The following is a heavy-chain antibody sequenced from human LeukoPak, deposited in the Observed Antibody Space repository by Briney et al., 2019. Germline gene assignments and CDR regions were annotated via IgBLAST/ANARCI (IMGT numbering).Heavy chain of an antibody. J-gene: IGHJ4*02. Sequence: SETLSLTCTVSGGSISSYYWSWIRQPPGKGLEWIGYIYYSGSTNYNPSLMSRVTILVDTSKNQFSLKLSSVTAADTALYYCARVTRAYNYGSDVWGQGTLVTVSS. CDR2: IYYSGST. CDR1: GGSISSYY. D-gene: IGHD5-18*01. CDR3: ARVTRAYNYGSDV. V-gene: IGHV4-59*01.